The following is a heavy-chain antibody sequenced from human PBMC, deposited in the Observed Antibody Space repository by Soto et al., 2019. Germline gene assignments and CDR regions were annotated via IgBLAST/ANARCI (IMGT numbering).Heavy chain of an antibody. Sequence: GGSLRLSCAASGFTFSSYAMSWVRQAPGKGLEWVSAISGSGGSTYYADSVKGRFTISRDNSKNTLYLQMNSLRAEDTAVYYCAKNQPGRDYGDFYYYYMDVWGKGTTVTVSS. V-gene: IGHV3-23*01. D-gene: IGHD4-17*01. J-gene: IGHJ6*03. CDR3: AKNQPGRDYGDFYYYYMDV. CDR2: ISGSGGST. CDR1: GFTFSSYA.